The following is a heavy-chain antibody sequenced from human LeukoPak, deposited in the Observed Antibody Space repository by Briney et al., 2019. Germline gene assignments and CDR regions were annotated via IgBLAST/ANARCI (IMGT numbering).Heavy chain of an antibody. D-gene: IGHD5-18*01. CDR2: ISYDGTNK. Sequence: PGGSLRLSFAASGSTFSSYGMHWVRQAPGKGLGWVAVISYDGTNKYYADSVKGRFTISRDNSKTTLYLQRNSLRAEDTAVYYCAKVYSYGYRGEYKQSDYWGQGTLVTVSS. CDR1: GSTFSSYG. J-gene: IGHJ4*02. V-gene: IGHV3-30*18. CDR3: AKVYSYGYRGEYKQSDY.